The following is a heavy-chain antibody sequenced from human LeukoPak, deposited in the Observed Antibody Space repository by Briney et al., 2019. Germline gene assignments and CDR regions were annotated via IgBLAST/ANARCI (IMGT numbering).Heavy chain of an antibody. CDR1: GFIFDDFC. CDR3: AKGHSSSWNDYLHI. V-gene: IGHV3-9*01. CDR2: ISWNSGKI. D-gene: IGHD6-13*01. J-gene: IGHJ1*01. Sequence: GRSLRLSCPPSGFIFDDFCMQWVRQAAGTGLGWVSCISWNSGKISYRDSVKGRFTISRDNAKNYLYLQMNSLRADDTALYYCAKGHSSSWNDYLHIWRQDTLVSVSS.